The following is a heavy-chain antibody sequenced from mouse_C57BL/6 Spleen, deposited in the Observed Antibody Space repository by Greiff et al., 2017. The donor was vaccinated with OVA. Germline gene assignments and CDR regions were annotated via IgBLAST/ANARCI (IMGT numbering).Heavy chain of an antibody. CDR2: IYPGDGDT. CDR3: ARGGVRDYFDY. J-gene: IGHJ2*01. V-gene: IGHV1-82*01. D-gene: IGHD2-1*01. Sequence: QVQLKESGPELVKPGASVKISCKASGYAFSSSWMNWVKQRPGKGLEWIGRIYPGDGDTNYNGKFKGKATLTADKSSSTAYMQLSSLTSEDSAVYFCARGGVRDYFDYWGQGTTLTVSS. CDR1: GYAFSSSW.